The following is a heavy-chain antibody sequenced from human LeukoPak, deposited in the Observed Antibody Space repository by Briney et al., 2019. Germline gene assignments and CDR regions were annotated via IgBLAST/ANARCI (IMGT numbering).Heavy chain of an antibody. CDR3: ARDRYCSGGSCYGDAFDL. Sequence: QPGGSLRLSCTASGFTVRSNYMSWVRQSPRKGLEWVSIMYSGGSTDYADSVKGRFIISRDHSKNTLYLQMNSLRAEDTAVYYCARDRYCSGGSCYGDAFDLWGRGTMVTVSS. D-gene: IGHD2-15*01. V-gene: IGHV3-53*01. CDR2: MYSGGST. J-gene: IGHJ3*01. CDR1: GFTVRSNY.